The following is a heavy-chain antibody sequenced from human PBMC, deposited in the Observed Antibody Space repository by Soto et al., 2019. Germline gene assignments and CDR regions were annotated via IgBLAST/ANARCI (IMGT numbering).Heavy chain of an antibody. J-gene: IGHJ3*02. CDR3: ATDSKTRPHDAFDI. Sequence: VKVSCKVSGYTLTELSMHWVRQAPGKGLEWMGGFDPEDGETIYAQKFQGRVTMTEDTSTDTAYMELSSLRSEDTAVYYCATDSKTRPHDAFDIWGQGTMVTVSS. CDR1: GYTLTELS. CDR2: FDPEDGET. V-gene: IGHV1-24*01. D-gene: IGHD6-6*01.